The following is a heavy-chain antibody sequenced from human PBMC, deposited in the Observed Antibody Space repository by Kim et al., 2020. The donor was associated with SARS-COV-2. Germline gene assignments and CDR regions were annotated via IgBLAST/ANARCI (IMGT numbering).Heavy chain of an antibody. V-gene: IGHV3-53*01. D-gene: IGHD6-19*01. CDR2: IYSGGST. J-gene: IGHJ6*02. Sequence: GGSLRLSCAASGFTVSSNYMSWVRQAPGKGLEWVSVIYSGGSTYYADSVKGRFTISRDNSKNTLYLQMNSLRAEDTAVYYCARWGNSSGWYRYYYYYYGMDVWGQGTTVTVSS. CDR1: GFTVSSNY. CDR3: ARWGNSSGWYRYYYYYYGMDV.